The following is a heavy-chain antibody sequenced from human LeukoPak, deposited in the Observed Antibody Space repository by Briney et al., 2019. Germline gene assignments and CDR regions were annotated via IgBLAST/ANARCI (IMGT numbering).Heavy chain of an antibody. V-gene: IGHV3-72*01. CDR2: SRNKAKSYTT. CDR3: TTDPRAAAADDY. CDR1: GFTFTDHY. J-gene: IGHJ4*02. D-gene: IGHD6-13*01. Sequence: PGGSLRLSCAASGFTFTDHYMDWVRQAPGKGLQWVARSRNKAKSYTTEYAASVKARFTISRDESKNSLYLQMNSLKTEDTAVYYCTTDPRAAAADDYWGQGTLVTVSS.